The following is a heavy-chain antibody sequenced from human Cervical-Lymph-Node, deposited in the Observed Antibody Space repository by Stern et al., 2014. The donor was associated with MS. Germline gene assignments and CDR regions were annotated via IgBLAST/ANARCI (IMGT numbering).Heavy chain of an antibody. V-gene: IGHV4-61*02. CDR2: IYTSGST. D-gene: IGHD2-15*01. CDR3: ARGRNGFGYDS. Sequence: QVQLQESGPGLVKPSQTLSLTCTVSGGPISSGTYYWSWHRQPAGKGLEWIGRIYTSGSTDYTSSLRSRVTISVAITKNQLSLRLTNVTAADTAVYYCARGRNGFGYDSWGQGTLATVSP. J-gene: IGHJ4*02. CDR1: GGPISSGTYY.